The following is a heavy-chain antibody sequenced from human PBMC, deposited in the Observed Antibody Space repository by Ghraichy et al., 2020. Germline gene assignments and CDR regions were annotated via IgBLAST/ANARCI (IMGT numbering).Heavy chain of an antibody. J-gene: IGHJ6*02. CDR1: GGSISSYY. V-gene: IGHV4-59*01. Sequence: SETLSLTCTVSGGSISSYYWSWIRQPPGKGLEWIGYIYYSGSTNYNPSLKSRVNISVDTSKNQFSLKLSSVTAADTAVYYCARSPVNYYYYGMDVWGQGTTVTVSS. CDR2: IYYSGST. CDR3: ARSPVNYYYYGMDV. D-gene: IGHD3-10*01.